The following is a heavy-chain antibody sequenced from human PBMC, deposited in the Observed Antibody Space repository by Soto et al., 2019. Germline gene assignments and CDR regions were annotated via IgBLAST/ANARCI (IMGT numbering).Heavy chain of an antibody. V-gene: IGHV1-46*01. J-gene: IGHJ6*02. CDR3: AQERNYYDSRGKPQFDV. Sequence: ASVKVSCKASGYTFTSYYMHWVRQAPGQGLEWMGIINPSGGSTSYAQKFQGRVTMTRDTSTSTVYMELSSLRSEDTAVYYCAQERNYYDSRGKPQFDVWGQGTTVTV. D-gene: IGHD3-22*01. CDR1: GYTFTSYY. CDR2: INPSGGST.